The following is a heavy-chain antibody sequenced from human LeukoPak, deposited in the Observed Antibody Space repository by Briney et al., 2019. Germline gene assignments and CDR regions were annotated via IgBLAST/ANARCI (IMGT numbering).Heavy chain of an antibody. J-gene: IGHJ4*02. Sequence: SQTLSLTCTVSGGSISSGDYYWSWIRQPPGKGLEWIGYIYYSGSTYYNPSLKSRVTISVDTSKNQFSLKLSSVTAADTAVYYCARDPGYYDSSGSFFDYWGQGNLVTVSS. D-gene: IGHD3-22*01. CDR2: IYYSGST. V-gene: IGHV4-30-4*01. CDR3: ARDPGYYDSSGSFFDY. CDR1: GGSISSGDYY.